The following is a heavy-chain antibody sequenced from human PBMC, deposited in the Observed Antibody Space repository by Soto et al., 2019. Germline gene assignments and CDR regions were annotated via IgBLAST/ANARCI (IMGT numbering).Heavy chain of an antibody. CDR2: INPNSGGT. CDR3: ARAPDLIVLMVYATDCWFDP. Sequence: ASVKVSCKASGYTFTGYYMHWVRQAPGQGLEWMGWINPNSGGTNYAQKFQGRVTMTRDTSISTAYMELSRLRSDDTAVYYCARAPDLIVLMVYATDCWFDPWGQGTLVTVS. D-gene: IGHD2-8*01. J-gene: IGHJ5*02. CDR1: GYTFTGYY. V-gene: IGHV1-2*02.